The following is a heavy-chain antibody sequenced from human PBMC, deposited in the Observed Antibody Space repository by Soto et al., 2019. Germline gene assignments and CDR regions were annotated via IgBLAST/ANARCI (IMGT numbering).Heavy chain of an antibody. CDR3: ASPGYCSDGTCYPDY. J-gene: IGHJ4*02. Sequence: NPSATLSLTCAVYGGSLSGSYWSWIRQPPGMGLDWIGEIYHSGSTYYNPSLKSRVTLSVDTSKNQFSLKLNSVTAADTAVYYCASPGYCSDGTCYPDYWGQGTLVTVSS. V-gene: IGHV4-34*01. CDR1: GGSLSGSY. CDR2: IYHSGST. D-gene: IGHD2-15*01.